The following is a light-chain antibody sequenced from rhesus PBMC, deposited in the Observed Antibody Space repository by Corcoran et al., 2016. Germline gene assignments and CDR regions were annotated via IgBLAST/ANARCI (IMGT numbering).Light chain of an antibody. J-gene: IGKJ4*01. CDR1: ENVNNY. CDR3: QHSYGTPLP. CDR2: AAS. V-gene: IGKV1-74*01. Sequence: DIQMTQSPSSLSASVGDRVTINCRASENVNNYLHWYQQKPGKAPKLLIYAASTLQSGVPSRFSVSGSGTDYTFPISVLPPEDVATYYFQHSYGTPLPFGGGAKVAIK.